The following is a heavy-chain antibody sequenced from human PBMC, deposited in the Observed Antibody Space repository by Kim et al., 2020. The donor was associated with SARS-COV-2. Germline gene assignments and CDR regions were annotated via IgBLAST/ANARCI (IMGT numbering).Heavy chain of an antibody. Sequence: GESLKISCKASGYTFSSHWIGWVRQMPGKSLEWVGIMSPESRYSPSFQGQVTLSVDKSISTAYLQWNSLKVSDTAVYYCMRRPNWNGDNIDYWGQGTPAT. CDR1: GYTFSSHW. J-gene: IGHJ4*02. CDR3: MRRPNWNGDNIDY. V-gene: IGHV5-51*01. D-gene: IGHD1-20*01. CDR2: MSPES.